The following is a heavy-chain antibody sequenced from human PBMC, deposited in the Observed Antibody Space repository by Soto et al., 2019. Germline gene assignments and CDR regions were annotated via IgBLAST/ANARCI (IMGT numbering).Heavy chain of an antibody. CDR1: GGSFSCYY. J-gene: IGHJ6*02. V-gene: IGHV4-34*01. D-gene: IGHD6-6*01. CDR2: INHSGST. Sequence: SETLSLTCAVYGGSFSCYYWSWIRQPPGKGLEWIGEINHSGSTNYNPSLKSRVTISVDTSKNQFSLKLSSVTAADTAVYYCARGVQLALGDYYYYGMDVWGQGTTVTVSS. CDR3: ARGVQLALGDYYYYGMDV.